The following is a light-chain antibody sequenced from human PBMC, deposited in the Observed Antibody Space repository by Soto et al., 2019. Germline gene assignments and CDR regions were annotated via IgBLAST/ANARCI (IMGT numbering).Light chain of an antibody. CDR2: DDN. CDR1: TSNIGAGYD. J-gene: IGLJ1*01. V-gene: IGLV1-40*01. CDR3: QSYDSSLSGYV. Sequence: QSVLTQPPSVSGAPGQRVTISCTGSTSNIGAGYDLHWYQQLPGTAPKLLIYDDNNRPSGVPDRFSGSKSGTSASLAITGLQAEDEADYYCQSYDSSLSGYVFGTGNKVTV.